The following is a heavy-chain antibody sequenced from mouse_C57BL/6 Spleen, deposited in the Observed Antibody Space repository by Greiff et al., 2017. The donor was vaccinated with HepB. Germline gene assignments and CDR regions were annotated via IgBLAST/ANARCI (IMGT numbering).Heavy chain of an antibody. CDR2: IHPNSGST. D-gene: IGHD1-1*01. CDR3: ARYAVVADYYAMDY. V-gene: IGHV1-64*01. CDR1: GYTFTGYW. Sequence: QVQLQQPGAELVKPGASVKLSCKASGYTFTGYWMHWVKQRPGQGLEWIGMIHPNSGSTNYNEKFKSKATLTVDKSSSTAYMQLSSLTSEDSAVYYCARYAVVADYYAMDYWGQGTSVTVSS. J-gene: IGHJ4*01.